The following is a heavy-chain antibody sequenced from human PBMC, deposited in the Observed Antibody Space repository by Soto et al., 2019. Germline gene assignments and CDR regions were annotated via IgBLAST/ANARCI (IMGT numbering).Heavy chain of an antibody. CDR1: GYTLNTYY. V-gene: IGHV1-46*02. J-gene: IGHJ6*02. Sequence: QVQLVQSGAEVKKPGASVKVSCKASGYTLNTYYMHWVRQAPGQGPEWMGIINPRGGSTTYAQNFKDRVTMSSDTSSSTVYMELSSLRSKDTAVYYCARGGGFSPYYYNLDVWGQGTTVTVSS. D-gene: IGHD2-15*01. CDR2: INPRGGST. CDR3: ARGGGFSPYYYNLDV.